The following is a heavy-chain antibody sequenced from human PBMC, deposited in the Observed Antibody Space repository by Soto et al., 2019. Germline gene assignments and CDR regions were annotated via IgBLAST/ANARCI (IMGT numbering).Heavy chain of an antibody. Sequence: GGSLRLSCAASGFTFSSYAMSWVRQAPGKGLEWVSAISGSGGSTYYADSVKGRFTISRDNSKNTLYLQMNSLRAEDTAVYYCAKDLGGYCSGGSCYSAEYFQHWGQGTLVTVSS. CDR1: GFTFSSYA. V-gene: IGHV3-23*01. D-gene: IGHD2-15*01. CDR2: ISGSGGST. J-gene: IGHJ1*01. CDR3: AKDLGGYCSGGSCYSAEYFQH.